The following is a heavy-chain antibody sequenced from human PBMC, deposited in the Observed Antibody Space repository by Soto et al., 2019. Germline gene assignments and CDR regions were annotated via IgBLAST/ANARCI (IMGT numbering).Heavy chain of an antibody. CDR3: AREDRDRETGLVPAAIDGMDV. D-gene: IGHD2-2*01. J-gene: IGHJ6*02. V-gene: IGHV1-69*08. CDR1: GGTFSRYS. CDR2: IIPIFGIA. Sequence: QVQLVQSGAEVKKPGSSVKVSCKASGGTFSRYSITWVRQAPGHGLEWIGRIIPIFGIASYAQKFQGRVTITADESTSTAYMELSILRSDDTAVYDCAREDRDRETGLVPAAIDGMDVWGQGTTVTVSS.